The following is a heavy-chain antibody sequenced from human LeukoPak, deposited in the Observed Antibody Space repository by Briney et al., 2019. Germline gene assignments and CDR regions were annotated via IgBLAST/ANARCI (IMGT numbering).Heavy chain of an antibody. CDR3: ARRRDYYDSSGYRGAFDI. V-gene: IGHV4-59*08. J-gene: IGHJ3*02. CDR2: IYYSGST. Sequence: WETLSLTCTVSGGSISSYYWSWIRQPPGKGLEWIGYIYYSGSTNYNPSLKSRVTISVDTSKNQFSLKLSSVTAADTAVYYCARRRDYYDSSGYRGAFDIWGQGTMVTVSS. CDR1: GGSISSYY. D-gene: IGHD3-22*01.